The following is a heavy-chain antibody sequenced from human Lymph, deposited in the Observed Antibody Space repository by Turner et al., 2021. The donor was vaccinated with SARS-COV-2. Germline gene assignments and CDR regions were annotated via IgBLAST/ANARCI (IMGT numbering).Heavy chain of an antibody. CDR3: ARDHQSLGMSSWFGVSAASDLDY. CDR2: INPSGGFT. D-gene: IGHD3-10*01. CDR1: GYTFTSYY. Sequence: QVLLVQSGAEVKKPGASVKVSCKASGYTFTSYYIHWVRQAPGQGLEWMGIINPSGGFTSYAQKFQGRVTMTRDTSTSTVYMELSSLRSEDTAVYYCARDHQSLGMSSWFGVSAASDLDYWGQGTLVTVSS. J-gene: IGHJ4*02. V-gene: IGHV1-46*01.